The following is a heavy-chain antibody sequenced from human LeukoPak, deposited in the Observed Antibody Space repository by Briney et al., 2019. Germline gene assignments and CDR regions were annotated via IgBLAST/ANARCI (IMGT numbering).Heavy chain of an antibody. Sequence: PGGSLRLSCAASGFTFSSYSMNWVRQAPGKGLEWVAVIWYDGSNKYYADSVKGRFTISRDNSKNTLYLQMNSLRAEDTAVYYCARNTFGAGPFDYWGQGTLVTVSS. CDR3: ARNTFGAGPFDY. CDR1: GFTFSSYS. D-gene: IGHD3-10*01. CDR2: IWYDGSNK. J-gene: IGHJ4*02. V-gene: IGHV3-33*08.